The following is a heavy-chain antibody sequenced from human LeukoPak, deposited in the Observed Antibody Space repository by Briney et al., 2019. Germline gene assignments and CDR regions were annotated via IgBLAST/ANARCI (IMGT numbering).Heavy chain of an antibody. J-gene: IGHJ4*02. Sequence: ASVKVSCKASGYTFTRYGITWVRQAPGQGLEWMGWISAYNGNTKNAQKVQGRVTMTTDTSTSTAYMELRSLRSDDTAVYYCARGYSDYDLGYWGQGTLVTVSS. CDR3: ARGYSDYDLGY. CDR2: ISAYNGNT. D-gene: IGHD5-12*01. V-gene: IGHV1-18*01. CDR1: GYTFTRYG.